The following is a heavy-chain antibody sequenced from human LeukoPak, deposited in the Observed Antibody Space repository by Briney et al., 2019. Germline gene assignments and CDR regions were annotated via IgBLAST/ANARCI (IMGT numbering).Heavy chain of an antibody. CDR2: VSYTGRT. CDR3: ARLLDNDISGDPDTFDV. J-gene: IGHJ3*01. CDR1: GGSLSVHY. D-gene: IGHD3-22*01. V-gene: IGHV4-59*11. Sequence: SETLSLTCTVSGGSLSVHYWSWLRQPPGKRLEWIGYVSYTGRTKYNPSLQSRVTISIDTSKNQFSLKLTSVTSADTAVYSCARLLDNDISGDPDTFDVWGQGTTVIVSS.